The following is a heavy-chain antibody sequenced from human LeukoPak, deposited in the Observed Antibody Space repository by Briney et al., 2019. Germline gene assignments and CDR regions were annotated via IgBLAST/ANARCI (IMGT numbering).Heavy chain of an antibody. D-gene: IGHD3-22*01. CDR2: IKQDGSEK. Sequence: GGSLRLSCAASGFTFSSYWMSWVRQAPGKGLEWVANIKQDGSEKYYVDSVKGRFTISRDNAKNSLYLQMNSLRAEDTAVYYCASDSRYDDSLYDYWGQGTLVTVSA. V-gene: IGHV3-7*01. CDR1: GFTFSSYW. CDR3: ASDSRYDDSLYDY. J-gene: IGHJ4*02.